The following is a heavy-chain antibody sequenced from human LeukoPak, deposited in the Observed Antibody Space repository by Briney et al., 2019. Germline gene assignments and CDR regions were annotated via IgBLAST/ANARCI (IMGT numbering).Heavy chain of an antibody. Sequence: GGSLRLSCAASGFTFDDYAMHWVRQAPGKGLEWVSLISGDGGSTYYADSVKGRFTISRDNSKNSLYLQMNSLRTEDTALYYCAEDQSHTNWFDPWGQGTLVTVSS. V-gene: IGHV3-43*02. CDR2: ISGDGGST. CDR3: AEDQSHTNWFDP. CDR1: GFTFDDYA. J-gene: IGHJ5*02.